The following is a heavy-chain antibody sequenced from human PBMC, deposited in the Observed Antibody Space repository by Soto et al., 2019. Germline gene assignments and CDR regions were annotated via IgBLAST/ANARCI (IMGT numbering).Heavy chain of an antibody. Sequence: GGSLRLSCAASGFTFSSYGMHWVRQAPGKGLEWVAVIWYDGSNKYYADYVKGRFTISRDNSKNSLYLQMNSLRAEDTAVYCCARVHRGYCSGGSCYSDFQHWGQGT. D-gene: IGHD2-15*01. CDR2: IWYDGSNK. CDR3: ARVHRGYCSGGSCYSDFQH. CDR1: GFTFSSYG. J-gene: IGHJ1*01. V-gene: IGHV3-33*01.